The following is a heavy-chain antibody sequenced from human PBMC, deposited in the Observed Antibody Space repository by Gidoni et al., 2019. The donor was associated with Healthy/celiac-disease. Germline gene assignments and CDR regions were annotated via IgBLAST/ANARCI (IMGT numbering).Heavy chain of an antibody. J-gene: IGHJ3*02. CDR3: ARGVRRSDYVWGSYRSGVRDAFDI. CDR1: GGSFSGYY. V-gene: IGHV4-34*01. CDR2: INHSGST. Sequence: QVQLQQWGAGLFKPSETLSLTCAVYGGSFSGYYWRWIRPPPGKGLEWIGEINHSGSTNYNPSLKSRVTISVDTAKNQFSLKLSSVTAADTAVYYCARGVRRSDYVWGSYRSGVRDAFDIWGQGTMVTVSS. D-gene: IGHD3-16*02.